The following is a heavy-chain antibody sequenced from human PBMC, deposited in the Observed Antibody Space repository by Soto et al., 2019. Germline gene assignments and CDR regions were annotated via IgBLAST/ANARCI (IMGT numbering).Heavy chain of an antibody. Sequence: EVQLVESGGGLVKPGGSLRLSCAASGFTFSSYSMNWVRQAPGKGLEWVSSISSSSSYIYYADSVKGRLTISRDNAKNSLYLQMNSLRAEDTAVYYCARGWRAEDAFDIWGQGTMVTVSS. CDR2: ISSSSSYI. V-gene: IGHV3-21*01. J-gene: IGHJ3*02. D-gene: IGHD2-15*01. CDR1: GFTFSSYS. CDR3: ARGWRAEDAFDI.